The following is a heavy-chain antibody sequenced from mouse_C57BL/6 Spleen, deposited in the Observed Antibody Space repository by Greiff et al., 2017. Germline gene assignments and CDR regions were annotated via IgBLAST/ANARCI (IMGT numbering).Heavy chain of an antibody. CDR3: ARGVTTVVAPFAY. Sequence: VKLVESGAELAKPGASVKLSCKASGYTFTSYWMHWVKQRPGQGLEWIGYINPSSGYTKYNQKFKDKATLTADKSSSTAYMQLSSLTYEDSAVYYCARGVTTVVAPFAYWGQGTLVTVSA. V-gene: IGHV1-7*01. J-gene: IGHJ3*01. CDR2: INPSSGYT. D-gene: IGHD1-1*01. CDR1: GYTFTSYW.